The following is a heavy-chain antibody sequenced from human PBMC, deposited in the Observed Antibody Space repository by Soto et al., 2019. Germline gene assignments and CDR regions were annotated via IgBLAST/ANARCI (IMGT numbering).Heavy chain of an antibody. D-gene: IGHD3-10*01. CDR3: AREAYGSGYYYYYYGMDV. CDR2: IYHSGST. J-gene: IGHJ6*02. CDR1: GGSISSSNW. V-gene: IGHV4-4*02. Sequence: PSETLSLTCAVSGGSISSSNWWSWVRQPPGKGLEWIGEIYHSGSTNYNPSLKSRVTISVDTSKNQFSLNLRSVTAADSAVYYCAREAYGSGYYYYYYGMDVWGQGATVTVSS.